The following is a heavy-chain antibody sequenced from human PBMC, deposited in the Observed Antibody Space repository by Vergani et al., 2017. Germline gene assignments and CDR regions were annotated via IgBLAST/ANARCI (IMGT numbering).Heavy chain of an antibody. CDR2: ISGSGGST. J-gene: IGHJ4*02. V-gene: IGHV3-23*01. CDR1: GFTFSSYA. CDR3: AKETYYDYVWGSYRPGYYFDY. D-gene: IGHD3-16*02. Sequence: EVQLLESGGGLVQPGGSLRLSCAASGFTFSSYAMSWVRQAPGKGLEWVSAISGSGGSTYYADSVKGRFTISRDNSKNTLYLQMNSLRAEDTAVYYGAKETYYDYVWGSYRPGYYFDYWGQGTLVTVSS.